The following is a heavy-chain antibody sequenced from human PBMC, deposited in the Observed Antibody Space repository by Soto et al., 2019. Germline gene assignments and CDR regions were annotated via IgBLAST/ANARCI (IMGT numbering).Heavy chain of an antibody. Sequence: QITLKESGPTLVKPTQTLTLTCTFSGFSLSTSGVGVGWSRQPPGKALEWLALIYWDDDKRYSPSLKSRHTITKDTSKNQVVLTMTNMDPVDTATYYCAHRNYHQVGANFDYWGQGTLVTVSS. V-gene: IGHV2-5*02. CDR3: AHRNYHQVGANFDY. J-gene: IGHJ4*02. D-gene: IGHD1-26*01. CDR2: IYWDDDK. CDR1: GFSLSTSGVG.